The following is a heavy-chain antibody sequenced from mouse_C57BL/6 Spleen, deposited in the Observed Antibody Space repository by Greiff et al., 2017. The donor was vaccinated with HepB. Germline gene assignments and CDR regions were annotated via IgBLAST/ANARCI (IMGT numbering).Heavy chain of an antibody. J-gene: IGHJ1*03. V-gene: IGHV1-26*01. CDR2: INPNNGGT. D-gene: IGHD1-1*01. CDR1: GYTFTDYY. CDR3: ARHGSPVPSYFDV. Sequence: VQLQQSGPELVKPGASVKISCKASGYTFTDYYMNWVKQSHGKSLEWIGDINPNNGGTSYNQKFKGKATLTVDKSSSTAYMELRSLTSEDSAVYYCARHGSPVPSYFDVWGTGTTVTVSS.